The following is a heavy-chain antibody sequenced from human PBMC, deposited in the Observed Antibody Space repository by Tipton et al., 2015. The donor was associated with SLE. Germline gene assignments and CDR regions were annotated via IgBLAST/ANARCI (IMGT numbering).Heavy chain of an antibody. V-gene: IGHV3-23*01. J-gene: IGHJ4*02. Sequence: SLRLSCAVSGFIFSNYAMTWVRQGPGKGLEWVSVISSGDGATTFYADSVKGRFTISKDNSKNTLYLQMNSLRAEDTAVYYCAKSQGLTLLRGEDIDYWGQGTQATVSS. CDR3: AKSQGLTLLRGEDIDY. CDR1: GFIFSNYA. D-gene: IGHD2-15*01. CDR2: ISSGDGATT.